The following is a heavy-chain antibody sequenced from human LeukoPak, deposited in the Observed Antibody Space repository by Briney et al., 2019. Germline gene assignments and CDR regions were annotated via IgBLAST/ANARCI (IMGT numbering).Heavy chain of an antibody. J-gene: IGHJ4*02. CDR2: ISSSSSYI. Sequence: GGSLRLSCAASGFTFSSYSMNWVRQAPGKGLEWVSSISSSSSYIYYADSVKGRFTISRDNAKNSLYPQMNSLRAEDTAVYYCARSGVSYYYDSSGYFDYWGQGTLVTVSS. CDR3: ARSGVSYYYDSSGYFDY. D-gene: IGHD3-22*01. CDR1: GFTFSSYS. V-gene: IGHV3-21*01.